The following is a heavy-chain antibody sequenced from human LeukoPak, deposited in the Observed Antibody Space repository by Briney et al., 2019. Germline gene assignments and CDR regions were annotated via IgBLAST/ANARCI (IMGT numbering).Heavy chain of an antibody. Sequence: GSLRLSCAASGFTFSSYSMNWVRQAPGKGLEWVSYISSSSSTIYYAESVKGRLTVSRDNAKNSVFLQINSLRAEDTAIYYCARIGYSSSSFDYWGQGTLVTVSS. V-gene: IGHV3-48*04. CDR1: GFTFSSYS. CDR3: ARIGYSSSSFDY. D-gene: IGHD6-6*01. J-gene: IGHJ4*02. CDR2: ISSSSSTI.